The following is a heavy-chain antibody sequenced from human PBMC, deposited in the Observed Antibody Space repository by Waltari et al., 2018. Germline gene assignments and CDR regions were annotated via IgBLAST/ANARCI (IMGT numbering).Heavy chain of an antibody. V-gene: IGHV1-69*05. CDR3: ARAPYYYDSSGYKPLDY. CDR2: IIPIFGTA. CDR1: GGTFSSYA. Sequence: QVQLVQSGAEVKKPGSSVKVSCKASGGTFSSYAISWVRPAPGQGLEWMGGIIPIFGTANYAQKFQGRVTITTDESTSTAYMELSSLRSEDTAVYYCARAPYYYDSSGYKPLDYWGQGTLVTVSS. J-gene: IGHJ4*02. D-gene: IGHD3-22*01.